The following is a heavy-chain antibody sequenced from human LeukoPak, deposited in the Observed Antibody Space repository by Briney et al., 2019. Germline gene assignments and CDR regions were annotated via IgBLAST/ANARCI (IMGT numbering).Heavy chain of an antibody. CDR1: GFTFSSYS. D-gene: IGHD5-18*01. V-gene: IGHV3-21*01. Sequence: SGGSLRLSCAASGFTFSSYSMNWVRQAPGKGLEWVSSISSSSSYIYYADSVKGRFTISRDNAKNSLYLQMNSLRAEDTAVYYCARADWDAAMIDYWGQGTLVTVSS. CDR3: ARADWDAAMIDY. J-gene: IGHJ4*02. CDR2: ISSSSSYI.